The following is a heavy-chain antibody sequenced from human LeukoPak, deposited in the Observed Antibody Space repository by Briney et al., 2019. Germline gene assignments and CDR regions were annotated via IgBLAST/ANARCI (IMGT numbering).Heavy chain of an antibody. J-gene: IGHJ4*02. D-gene: IGHD3-3*01. V-gene: IGHV4-39*02. Sequence: SETLSLTCTVSGVSISSSRYYWGWIRQPPGKGLEWIGTIYYSGSTYYNPSLRSRVSISVDTSRNQFSLRLSAVTAADTAVYYCARDRNDFWNGYYTGTDYWGQGTLVTVSS. CDR1: GVSISSSRYY. CDR2: IYYSGST. CDR3: ARDRNDFWNGYYTGTDY.